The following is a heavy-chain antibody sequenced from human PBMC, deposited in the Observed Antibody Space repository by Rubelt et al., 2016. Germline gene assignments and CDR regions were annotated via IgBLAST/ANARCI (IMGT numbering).Heavy chain of an antibody. CDR2: IRYDGSNK. V-gene: IGHV3-30*02. Sequence: GGSLRLSRAASGFTFNSHGMHWVRQAPGKGLEWVAFIRYDGSNKYYPNSVKGRFTIARDNSKNTLYLQMDSLRAEDTAVYYCAKELTIFGVVFIGTDGMDVWGQGTTVTVSS. J-gene: IGHJ6*02. D-gene: IGHD3-3*01. CDR3: AKELTIFGVVFIGTDGMDV. CDR1: GFTFNSHG.